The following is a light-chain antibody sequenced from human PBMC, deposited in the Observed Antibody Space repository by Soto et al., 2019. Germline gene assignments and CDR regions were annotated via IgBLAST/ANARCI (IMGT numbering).Light chain of an antibody. CDR2: DAS. CDR3: HQYDNLLAPT. V-gene: IGKV1-33*01. CDR1: QDISSY. J-gene: IGKJ4*01. Sequence: DIQMTQSPSSLSASVGDRVTITCQASQDISSYLNWFQQKPGKAPNLLIFDASKLQTGVPSRFSGSGSGTDFTFPISGLQPEDIATYYCHQYDNLLAPTFGGGTRVDI.